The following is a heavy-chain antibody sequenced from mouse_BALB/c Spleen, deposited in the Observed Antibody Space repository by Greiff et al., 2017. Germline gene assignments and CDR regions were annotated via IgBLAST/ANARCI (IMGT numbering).Heavy chain of an antibody. D-gene: IGHD2-4*01. V-gene: IGHV5-17*02. CDR3: ARSGDYERGAMDY. J-gene: IGHJ4*01. CDR1: GFTFSSFG. Sequence: EVQRVESGGGLVQPGGSRKLSCAASGFTFSSFGMHWVRQAPEKGLEWVAYISSGSSTIYYAVTVKGRFTISRDNPKNTLFLQMTSLRSEDTAMYYCARSGDYERGAMDYWGQGTSVTVSS. CDR2: ISSGSSTI.